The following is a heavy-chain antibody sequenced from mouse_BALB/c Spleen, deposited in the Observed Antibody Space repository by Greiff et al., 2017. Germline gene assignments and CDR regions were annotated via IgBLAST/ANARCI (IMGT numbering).Heavy chain of an antibody. J-gene: IGHJ3*01. CDR3: AAYYRYDSAWFAY. V-gene: IGHV5-9-4*01. CDR2: ISSGGSYT. CDR1: GFTFSSYA. D-gene: IGHD2-14*01. Sequence: EVQLVESGGGLVKPGGSLKLSCAASGFTFSSYAMSWVRQSPEKRLEWVAEISSGGSYTYYPDTVTGRFTISRDNAKNTLYLEMSSLRSEDTAMYYCAAYYRYDSAWFAYWGQGTLVTVSA.